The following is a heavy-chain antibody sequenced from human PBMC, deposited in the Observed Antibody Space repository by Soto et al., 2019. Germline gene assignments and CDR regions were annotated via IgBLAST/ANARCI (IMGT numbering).Heavy chain of an antibody. CDR2: IYPGDSEI. J-gene: IGHJ4*02. CDR1: GYSFTSYW. CDR3: ARHSEDTVTPDF. V-gene: IGHV5-51*01. D-gene: IGHD4-17*01. Sequence: LKISCKASGYSFTSYWIGWVRQVPGEGLEWMGIIYPGDSEIRYNPSFQGQVTISADKSITTAYLQWSRLAASDTAMYYCARHSEDTVTPDFWGQGTLVTVSS.